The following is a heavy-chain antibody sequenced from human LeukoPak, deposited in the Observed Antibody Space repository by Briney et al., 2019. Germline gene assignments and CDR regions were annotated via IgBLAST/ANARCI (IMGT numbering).Heavy chain of an antibody. V-gene: IGHV3-33*06. CDR1: GFTFSSYG. CDR2: IWYDGSNK. CDR3: ANERGRRRDGYNWGTLDY. J-gene: IGHJ4*02. D-gene: IGHD5-24*01. Sequence: PGRSLRLSCAASGFTFSSYGMHWVRQAPGKGLEWVAVIWYDGSNKYYADSVKGRFTISRDNSKNTLYLQMNSLRAEDTAVYYCANERGRRRDGYNWGTLDYWGQGTLVTVSS.